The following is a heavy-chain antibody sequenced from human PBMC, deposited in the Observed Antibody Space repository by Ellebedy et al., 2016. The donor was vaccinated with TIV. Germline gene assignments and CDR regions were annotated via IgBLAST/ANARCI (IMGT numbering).Heavy chain of an antibody. J-gene: IGHJ3*02. CDR1: GYTLTDLS. V-gene: IGHV1-24*01. Sequence: AASVKVSCKVSGYTLTDLSMHWVRQAPGKGLEWMGGFDPEDGETIYAQKFQGRVTMTEDTSTDTAYMELSSLRSEDTAVYYCATDLDRDYYDSSGYNDAFDTWGQGTMVTVSS. D-gene: IGHD3-22*01. CDR3: ATDLDRDYYDSSGYNDAFDT. CDR2: FDPEDGET.